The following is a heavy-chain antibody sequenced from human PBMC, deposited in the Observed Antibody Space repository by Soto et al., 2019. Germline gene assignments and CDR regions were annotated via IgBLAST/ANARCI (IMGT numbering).Heavy chain of an antibody. V-gene: IGHV4-59*08. Sequence: PSETLSLTCTVSGGSISSYYWSWIRQPPGKGLEWIGYIYYSGSTNYNPSLKSRVTISVDTSKNQFSLKLSSVTAADTAVYYCARQKFGELLPYNWFDPWGQGTLVTVSS. CDR3: ARQKFGELLPYNWFDP. CDR2: IYYSGST. CDR1: GGSISSYY. D-gene: IGHD3-10*01. J-gene: IGHJ5*02.